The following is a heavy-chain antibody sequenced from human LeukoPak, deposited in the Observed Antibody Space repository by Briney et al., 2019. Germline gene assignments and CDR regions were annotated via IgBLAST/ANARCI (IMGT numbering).Heavy chain of an antibody. J-gene: IGHJ4*02. CDR3: ARTYYYDSSGYLDY. CDR1: GGTFSSYA. CDR2: IIPIFGTA. Sequence: SVKVSCKAPGGTFSSYAISWVRQAPGQGLEWMGGIIPIFGTANYAQKFQGRVTITADKSTSTAYMELSSLRSEDTAVYYCARTYYYDSSGYLDYWGQGTLVTVSS. V-gene: IGHV1-69*06. D-gene: IGHD3-22*01.